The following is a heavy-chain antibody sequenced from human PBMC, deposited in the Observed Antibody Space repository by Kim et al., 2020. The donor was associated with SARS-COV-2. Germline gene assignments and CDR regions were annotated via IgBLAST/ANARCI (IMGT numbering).Heavy chain of an antibody. D-gene: IGHD3-22*01. CDR2: VSSNGRLT. V-gene: IGHV3-48*03. J-gene: IGHJ4*02. CDR1: GFTFSDYD. Sequence: GGSLRLSCVASGFTFSDYDMNWVRQAPGKGLEWVSYVSSNGRLTRYAESVKGRFTISRDNAVNALYLEINILRVEDMAVYYCARDKLAGSYDDSNDFHDQLDYWGQGTLVTVSS. CDR3: ARDKLAGSYDDSNDFHDQLDY.